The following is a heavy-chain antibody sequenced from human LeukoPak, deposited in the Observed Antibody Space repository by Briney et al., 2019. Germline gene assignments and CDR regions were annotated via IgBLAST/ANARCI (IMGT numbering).Heavy chain of an antibody. J-gene: IGHJ4*02. CDR3: ARGTTMVRGVIID. D-gene: IGHD3-10*01. CDR2: IYYSGST. CDR1: SGSISSYY. Sequence: SETLSLTCTVSSGSISSYYWSWIRQPPGEGLGWIGYIYYSGSTNYNPSLKSRVTISVDTSKNQFSLKLSSVTAADTAVYYCARGTTMVRGVIIDWSQGTLVTVSS. V-gene: IGHV4-59*01.